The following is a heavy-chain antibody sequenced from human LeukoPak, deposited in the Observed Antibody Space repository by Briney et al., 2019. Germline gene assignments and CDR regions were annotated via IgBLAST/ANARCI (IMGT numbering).Heavy chain of an antibody. CDR1: GLTFSSYD. D-gene: IGHD5-12*01. J-gene: IGHJ4*02. Sequence: PGGSLRLSCVGSGLTFSSYDMNWVRQAPGKGLEWISYISNSGNTIYYADSVKGRFTISRDNAKNSLYLQMNSLRAEDMAVYYCARDRGYSGYDSPDYWGQGSLVTISS. CDR3: ARDRGYSGYDSPDY. CDR2: ISNSGNTI. V-gene: IGHV3-48*03.